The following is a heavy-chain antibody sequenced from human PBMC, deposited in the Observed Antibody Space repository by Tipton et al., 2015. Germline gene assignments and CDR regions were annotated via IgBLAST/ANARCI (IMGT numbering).Heavy chain of an antibody. CDR3: ACQDYDSLTRDYQTVDY. CDR2: ISHSGNT. J-gene: IGHJ4*02. D-gene: IGHD3-9*01. V-gene: IGHV4-38-2*01. CDR1: AYSISSDYY. Sequence: LRLSCAVSAYSISSDYYWGWIRQPPGKGLEWLGVISHSGNTYSNPPLKSRVPMPRDPSKTQFPLNLTSVTAADTAVYYCACQDYDSLTRDYQTVDYWGQGTLVTVSS.